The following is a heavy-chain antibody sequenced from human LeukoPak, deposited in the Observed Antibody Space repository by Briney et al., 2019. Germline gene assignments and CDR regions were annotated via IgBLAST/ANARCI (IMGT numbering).Heavy chain of an antibody. CDR1: GYTFKNYG. D-gene: IGHD3-3*01. CDR3: ARGNYDLWSGQRTVYYFDY. CDR2: ISAFSRSA. Sequence: GASVKVSCRASGYTFKNYGLIWVKQAPGQGLEWMEWISAFSRSAEYAHNFHGRVTMTTDTSANTAYMEVRSLRSDDTAVYFCARGNYDLWSGQRTVYYFDYWGQGTLLTVSS. V-gene: IGHV1-18*01. J-gene: IGHJ4*02.